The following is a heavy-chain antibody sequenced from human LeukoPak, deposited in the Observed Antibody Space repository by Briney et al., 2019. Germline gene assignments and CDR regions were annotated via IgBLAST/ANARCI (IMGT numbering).Heavy chain of an antibody. D-gene: IGHD3-10*01. CDR1: GYTFTSYD. J-gene: IGHJ3*02. Sequence: ASVKVSCKASGYTFTSYDINWVRQATGQGIEWMGWMNPNSGNTGYAQKFQGRVTITRNTSISTAYMELSSLRSEDTAVYYCARGGRFRGNYHRVAFDIWGQGTMVTVSS. CDR2: MNPNSGNT. CDR3: ARGGRFRGNYHRVAFDI. V-gene: IGHV1-8*03.